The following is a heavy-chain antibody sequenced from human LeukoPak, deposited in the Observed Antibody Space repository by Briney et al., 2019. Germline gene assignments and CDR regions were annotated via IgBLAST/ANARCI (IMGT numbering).Heavy chain of an antibody. CDR1: GGSFSGYY. Sequence: SETLSLTCAVYGGSFSGYYWSWIRQPPGKGLEWIGEINHSGSTNYNPSLKSRVTISVDTSKNQFSLKLSSVTAADTAVYYCARAGSNWFDPWGQGTLVTVSS. V-gene: IGHV4-34*01. CDR3: ARAGSNWFDP. D-gene: IGHD6-25*01. J-gene: IGHJ5*02. CDR2: INHSGST.